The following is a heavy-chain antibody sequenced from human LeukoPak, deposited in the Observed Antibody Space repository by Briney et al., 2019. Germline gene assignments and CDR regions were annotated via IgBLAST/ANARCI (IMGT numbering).Heavy chain of an antibody. J-gene: IGHJ4*02. V-gene: IGHV4-61*01. D-gene: IGHD3-10*01. CDR1: GGSVSSGSYY. CDR3: ARSQNYYGSGDY. Sequence: SETLSLTCTVSGGSVSSGSYYWSWIRQPPGKGLEWIGYIYYSGSTNYNPSLKSRVTISVDTSKNQFSLKLSSVTAADTAVYYCARSQNYYGSGDYWSQGTLVTVSS. CDR2: IYYSGST.